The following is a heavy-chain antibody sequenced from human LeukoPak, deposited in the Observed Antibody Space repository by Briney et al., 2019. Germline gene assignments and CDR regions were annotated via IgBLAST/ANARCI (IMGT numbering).Heavy chain of an antibody. CDR1: GGPISTYY. J-gene: IGHJ5*01. V-gene: IGHV4-59*01. Sequence: PSETLSLTCTVSGGPISTYYWSWIQQPPGKRLEWIGYISYSGGTNYNPSLKSRVTISVDTSKNQFSLKLTSVTAADTALYYCARADDRSGYFGGRFDSWGQGTLVTVSS. D-gene: IGHD3-22*01. CDR3: ARADDRSGYFGGRFDS. CDR2: ISYSGGT.